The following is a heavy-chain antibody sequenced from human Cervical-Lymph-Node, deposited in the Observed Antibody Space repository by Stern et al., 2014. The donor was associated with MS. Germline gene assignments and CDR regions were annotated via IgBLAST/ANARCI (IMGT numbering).Heavy chain of an antibody. D-gene: IGHD2-21*02. CDR2: IYYRGST. CDR1: GGSMASSTGGYF. V-gene: IGHV4-31*11. CDR3: ARVAYCGGDCSAFDS. Sequence: QVQLVQSGPGLVKPSQTLSLICAVSGGSMASSTGGYFWSWIRQPPGQGLEWIGFIYYRGSTYYNPSLKRRTTISVDTSKNQVSLRLTSMTAADTAVYYCARVAYCGGDCSAFDSWGQGTLVTVSS. J-gene: IGHJ4*02.